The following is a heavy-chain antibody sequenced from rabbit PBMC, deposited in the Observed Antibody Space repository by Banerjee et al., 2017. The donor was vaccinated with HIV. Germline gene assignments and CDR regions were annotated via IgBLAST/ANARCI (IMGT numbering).Heavy chain of an antibody. J-gene: IGHJ4*01. D-gene: IGHD8-1*01. Sequence: QEQLKETGGGLVQPGGSLTLSCKASGFDFSRYFLSWVRQAPGKGLEWIACIYAGSSGSTYYASWAKGRFTISKTSSTTVTLQMTSLTAADTATYFCARSYGGSSNWDLWGPGTLVTVS. V-gene: IGHV1S45*01. CDR2: IYAGSSGST. CDR3: ARSYGGSSNWDL. CDR1: GFDFSRYFL.